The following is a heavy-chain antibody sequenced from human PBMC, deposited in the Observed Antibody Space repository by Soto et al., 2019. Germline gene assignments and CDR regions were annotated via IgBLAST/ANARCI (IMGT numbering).Heavy chain of an antibody. Sequence: SETLSLTCAVYGGSFSGYYWSWIRQPPGKGLEWIGEINHSGSTNYNPSLKSRVTISVDTSKNQFSLKLSSVTAADTAVYYCARGRGGYCSGGSCYSVGRGLTFDYCGQGTLVTVSS. CDR3: ARGRGGYCSGGSCYSVGRGLTFDY. D-gene: IGHD2-15*01. CDR2: INHSGST. V-gene: IGHV4-34*01. CDR1: GGSFSGYY. J-gene: IGHJ4*02.